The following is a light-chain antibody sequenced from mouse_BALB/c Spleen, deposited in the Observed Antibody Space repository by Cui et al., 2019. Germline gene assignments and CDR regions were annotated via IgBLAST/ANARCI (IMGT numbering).Light chain of an antibody. J-gene: IGKJ1*01. Sequence: QIALTQPAAIMSASLGERVTMTCTASSRLSSSYLHWYRQKPASSPRLGIYSTSNRASGVRARFSGSGYGTSYSLTISSMEAEDAATYYCHQYHRSPTFGGGTKLEIK. CDR2: STS. CDR1: SRLSSSY. V-gene: IGKV4-74*01. CDR3: HQYHRSPT.